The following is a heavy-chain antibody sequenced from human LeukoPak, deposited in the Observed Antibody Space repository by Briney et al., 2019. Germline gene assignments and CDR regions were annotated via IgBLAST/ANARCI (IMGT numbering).Heavy chain of an antibody. CDR1: GYSISSGYS. CDR3: AKLTGSGTYYSFDS. CDR2: YYYSGST. Sequence: SDTLSLTCTVSGYSISSGYSWGWVRQPPGKGLEWIGTYYYSGSTYYNSSLKSRVAISVNTSKNHFSLKLNSVTAADTAVYFCAKLTGSGTYYSFDSWGQGTLGTVSS. V-gene: IGHV4-38-2*02. D-gene: IGHD3-10*01. J-gene: IGHJ4*02.